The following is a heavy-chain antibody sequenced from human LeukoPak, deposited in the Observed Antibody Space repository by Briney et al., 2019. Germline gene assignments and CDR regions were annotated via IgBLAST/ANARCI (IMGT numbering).Heavy chain of an antibody. V-gene: IGHV3-33*01. Sequence: PGGSLRLSCAASGFTFTSYGMHWVRQAPGKGLEWVALIWYDGRKEYYADSVKGRITISRDDSRNTLYLQMNGLRAEDTAVYYCARLGSSWSSDYWGQGTLVTVSS. CDR2: IWYDGRKE. D-gene: IGHD6-13*01. CDR1: GFTFTSYG. J-gene: IGHJ4*02. CDR3: ARLGSSWSSDY.